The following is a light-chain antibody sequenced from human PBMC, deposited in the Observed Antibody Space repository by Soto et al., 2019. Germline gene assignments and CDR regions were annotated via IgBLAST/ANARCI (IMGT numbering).Light chain of an antibody. V-gene: IGKV3-20*01. J-gene: IGKJ4*01. CDR2: GAS. Sequence: DIVLTQSPGTLSLSPGERATLSCRASQSISSSFLAWYQQKPGQAPRLLIYGASSRATGIPDRFSGSGSGTDFTLTISRLEPEDVAVYYSQQYGSSPLTFGGGTKVEIK. CDR3: QQYGSSPLT. CDR1: QSISSSF.